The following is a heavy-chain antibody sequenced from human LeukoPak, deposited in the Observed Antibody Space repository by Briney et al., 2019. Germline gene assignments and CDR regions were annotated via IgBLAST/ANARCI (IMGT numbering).Heavy chain of an antibody. CDR1: GFTFSSYW. Sequence: GGSLRLSCAASGFTFSSYWMHWVRQAPGKGLVWVSRINSVGSNTNYADSVKGRFTISRDNARNTLYLEVSSLRAEDTAVYYCTRGDRGYSYGYWGQGTLVTVSS. D-gene: IGHD5-18*01. J-gene: IGHJ4*02. V-gene: IGHV3-74*01. CDR3: TRGDRGYSYGY. CDR2: INSVGSNT.